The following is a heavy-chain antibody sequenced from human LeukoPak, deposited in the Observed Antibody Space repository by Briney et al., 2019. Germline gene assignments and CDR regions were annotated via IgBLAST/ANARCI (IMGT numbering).Heavy chain of an antibody. J-gene: IGHJ4*02. CDR2: ISAYNGNT. CDR3: ARSHYYDSSAFDF. D-gene: IGHD3-22*01. V-gene: IGHV1-18*01. CDR1: GYTFTSYG. Sequence: GASVKVSCKASGYTFTSYGISWVRQAPGQGLEWMGWISAYNGNTNYAQKLQGRVTMTTDTSTSTPYMELNSLRSDDTAVYYCARSHYYDSSAFDFWDQGTLVTVSP.